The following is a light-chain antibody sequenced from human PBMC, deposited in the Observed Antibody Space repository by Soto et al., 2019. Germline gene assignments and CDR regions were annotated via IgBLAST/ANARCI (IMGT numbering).Light chain of an antibody. J-gene: IGKJ1*01. CDR1: HSISNW. CDR3: QQYNSYPPWT. Sequence: DIQMTQSPSTLSASVGDRVTITCRASHSISNWLAWYQQKPGEAPKLLIYDVSNLRRGVPSRFSGSGSGTDFTLTISSLQPDGFATYYCQQYNSYPPWTFGQGTRVEVK. V-gene: IGKV1-5*01. CDR2: DVS.